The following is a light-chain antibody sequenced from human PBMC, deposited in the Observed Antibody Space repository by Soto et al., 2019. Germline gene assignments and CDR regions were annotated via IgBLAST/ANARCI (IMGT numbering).Light chain of an antibody. CDR2: GNS. J-gene: IGLJ1*01. V-gene: IGLV1-40*01. Sequence: QSVLTQPPSVSGAPGQRVTISCTGSSSNIGAGYDVHWYQQLPGTAPKLLIYGNSNRPSGVPDRFSGSKSGTSASLAITGLQAGGEADYYCQSYDSSLGGGGGYVFGTGTKVTVL. CDR3: QSYDSSLGGGGGYV. CDR1: SSNIGAGYD.